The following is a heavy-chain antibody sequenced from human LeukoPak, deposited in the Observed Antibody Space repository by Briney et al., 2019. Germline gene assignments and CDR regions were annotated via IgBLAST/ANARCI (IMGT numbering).Heavy chain of an antibody. CDR3: ASLDYYDSSGYLYY. D-gene: IGHD3-22*01. V-gene: IGHV4-59*01. Sequence: PSETLSLTCAVYGGSFSGYYWSWIRQPPGKGLEWIGYIYYSGSTNYNPSLKSRVTISVDTSKNQFSLKLSSVTAADTAVYYCASLDYYDSSGYLYYWGHGTLVTVSS. CDR2: IYYSGST. CDR1: GGSFSGYY. J-gene: IGHJ4*01.